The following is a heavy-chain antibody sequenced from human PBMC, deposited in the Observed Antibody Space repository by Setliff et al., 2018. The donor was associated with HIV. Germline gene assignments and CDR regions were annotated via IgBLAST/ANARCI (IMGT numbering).Heavy chain of an antibody. D-gene: IGHD3-3*01. CDR1: GGSISSSSYY. CDR3: ARHTNHHDY. CDR2: IYTSGIT. Sequence: SETLSLTCTVSGGSISSSSYYWGWIRQPPGKGLEWIGYIYTSGITNYNPSLKSRVTMSIDTSKNQFSLKLSSVTAADTAVYYCARHTNHHDYWGQGTLVTVSS. J-gene: IGHJ4*02. V-gene: IGHV4-61*05.